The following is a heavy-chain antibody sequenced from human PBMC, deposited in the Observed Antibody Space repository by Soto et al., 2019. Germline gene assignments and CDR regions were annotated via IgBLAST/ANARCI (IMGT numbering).Heavy chain of an antibody. D-gene: IGHD3-16*02. CDR1: GATFRNMW. CDR2: IKSKFDGETT. CDR3: TTDRPYTYGGVITT. Sequence: EVQLVESGGGLVKTGESLRLSCAVSGATFRNMWMAWVRQPPGKGLAWIGRIKSKFDGETTDYAAPVNGRFIISRDDSKNTLFLQMNSLKSDDTAVYYCTTDRPYTYGGVITTWGQGTKVTVSS. V-gene: IGHV3-15*01. J-gene: IGHJ3*01.